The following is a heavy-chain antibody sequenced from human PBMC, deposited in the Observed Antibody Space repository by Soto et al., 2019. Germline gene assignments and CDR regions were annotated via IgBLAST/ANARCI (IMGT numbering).Heavy chain of an antibody. Sequence: ASVKVSCKSSGYTFINYYVHWVRQAPGQGLEWMGMINPSGGRTTYPQKFQGRDTMTRDTSTSTVYVELSSLRSDDTAVFYCAREKASTSLLTHYYYAMDVWGQGTTVTVSS. CDR3: AREKASTSLLTHYYYAMDV. V-gene: IGHV1-46*01. CDR1: GYTFINYY. J-gene: IGHJ6*02. CDR2: INPSGGRT.